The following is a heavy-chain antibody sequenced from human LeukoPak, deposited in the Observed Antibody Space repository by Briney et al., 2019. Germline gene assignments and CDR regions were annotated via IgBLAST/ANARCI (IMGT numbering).Heavy chain of an antibody. CDR2: IYSGGTT. CDR1: GFTFSSYA. Sequence: PGGSLRLSCAASGFTFSSYAMSWVCQAPGKGLEWVSVIYSGGTTYYADSVKGRFTISRDNSKNTVYLQMNSLRAEDTAVYYCARDKADYYFYYGMDVWGQGTTVTVSS. J-gene: IGHJ6*02. CDR3: ARDKADYYFYYGMDV. V-gene: IGHV3-66*01.